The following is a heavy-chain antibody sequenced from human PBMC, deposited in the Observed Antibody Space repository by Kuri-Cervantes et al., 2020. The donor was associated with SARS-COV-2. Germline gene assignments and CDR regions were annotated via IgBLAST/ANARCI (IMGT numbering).Heavy chain of an antibody. Sequence: GESLKISCAASGFTFSSYWVSWVRQAPGKGLEWVANIKQDGSEKYYVDSVKGRFTISRDNAKNSLYLQMNSLRAEDTAVYYCARDHGDYYFDYWGQGTLVTVSS. CDR2: IKQDGSEK. J-gene: IGHJ4*02. V-gene: IGHV3-7*01. CDR3: ARDHGDYYFDY. D-gene: IGHD4-17*01. CDR1: GFTFSSYW.